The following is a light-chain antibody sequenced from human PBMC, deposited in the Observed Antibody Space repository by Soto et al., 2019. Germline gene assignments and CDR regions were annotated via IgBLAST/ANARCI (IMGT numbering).Light chain of an antibody. CDR3: QSYDRSLSGTRV. J-gene: IGLJ1*01. CDR1: SSNIGAGYD. Sequence: QPVLTQPPSVSGAPGQRVTISCTGSSSNIGAGYDVHWYQQLPGTAPKLLIYGNSNRPSGVPDRFSGSKSSTSAYLAITGLQAEDEADYYCQSYDRSLSGTRVFGTGTKLTVL. V-gene: IGLV1-40*01. CDR2: GNS.